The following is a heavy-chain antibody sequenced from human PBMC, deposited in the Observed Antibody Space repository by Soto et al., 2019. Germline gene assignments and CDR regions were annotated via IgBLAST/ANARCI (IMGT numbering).Heavy chain of an antibody. CDR2: ISGSGGST. Sequence: EVQLLESGGGLVQPGGSLRLSCAASGFTFSSYAMSWVRQAPGKGLEWVSAISGSGGSTYYADSVKGRFTISRDNSKNTLYRQMNSLRAEDTAVYYCAKDINSSGWSEGRDAFDIWGQGTMVTVSS. CDR1: GFTFSSYA. D-gene: IGHD6-19*01. J-gene: IGHJ3*02. V-gene: IGHV3-23*01. CDR3: AKDINSSGWSEGRDAFDI.